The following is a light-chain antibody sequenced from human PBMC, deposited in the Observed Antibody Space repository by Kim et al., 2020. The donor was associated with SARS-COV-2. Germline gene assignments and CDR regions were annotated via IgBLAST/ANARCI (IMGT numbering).Light chain of an antibody. V-gene: IGLV2-11*01. CDR2: DVI. CDR1: SSDVGSYTY. J-gene: IGLJ2*01. CDR3: CSYAGTYTWV. Sequence: QSVLTQPRSVSGSPGQSVTISCTGTSSDVGSYTYVSWYQQHPGNAPKLMLYDVIKRPSGVPDRFSGSKSGNTASLTISGLQAEDEADYYCCSYAGTYTWVFGGGTQLTVL.